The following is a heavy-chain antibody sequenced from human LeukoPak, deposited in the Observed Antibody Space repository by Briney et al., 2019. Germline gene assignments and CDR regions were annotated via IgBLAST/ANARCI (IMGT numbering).Heavy chain of an antibody. Sequence: PSETLSLTCTVSGGSISSYYWSWIRQPPGKGLEWIGYIYYSGSTNYNPSLKSRVTISVDTSKNQFSLKLSSVTAADTAVYYCARVAGDYVWGSYREHYYYMDVWGKGTMVTVSS. CDR2: IYYSGST. J-gene: IGHJ6*03. CDR1: GGSISSYY. CDR3: ARVAGDYVWGSYREHYYYMDV. D-gene: IGHD3-16*02. V-gene: IGHV4-59*01.